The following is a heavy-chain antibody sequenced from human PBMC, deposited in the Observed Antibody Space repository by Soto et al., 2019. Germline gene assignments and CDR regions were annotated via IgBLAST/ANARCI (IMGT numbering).Heavy chain of an antibody. J-gene: IGHJ4*02. CDR3: ARDAGMITFGGVIVLSTFDY. Sequence: GASVKVSCKASGYTFTGYYMHWVRQAPGQGLEWMGWINPNSGGTNYAQKFQGRVTMTRDTSISTAYMELSRLRSDDTAVYYCARDAGMITFGGVIVLSTFDYWGQGTLVTVSS. V-gene: IGHV1-2*02. D-gene: IGHD3-16*02. CDR1: GYTFTGYY. CDR2: INPNSGGT.